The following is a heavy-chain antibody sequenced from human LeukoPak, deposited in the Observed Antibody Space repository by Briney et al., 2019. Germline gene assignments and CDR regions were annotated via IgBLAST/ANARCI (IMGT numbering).Heavy chain of an antibody. Sequence: GGSLRLSCAASGFTFSNAWMSWVRQAPGKGPEWVGRIKSKTDGGTTDYAAPVKGRFTISRDDSKNTLYLQMNSLKTEDTAVYYCTTVATITEASEFDYWGQGTLVTVSS. CDR2: IKSKTDGGTT. D-gene: IGHD5-12*01. V-gene: IGHV3-15*01. CDR3: TTVATITEASEFDY. J-gene: IGHJ4*02. CDR1: GFTFSNAW.